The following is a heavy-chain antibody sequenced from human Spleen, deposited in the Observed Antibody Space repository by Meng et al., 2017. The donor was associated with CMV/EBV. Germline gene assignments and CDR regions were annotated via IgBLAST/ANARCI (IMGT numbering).Heavy chain of an antibody. D-gene: IGHD3-22*01. CDR3: ARDIRDAYDSSLYYFDY. V-gene: IGHV3-21*01. J-gene: IGHJ4*02. CDR1: GFTFSSYS. Sequence: GESLKISCAASGFTFSSYSMNWVRQAPGKGLEWVSSISSSSSYIYYADSVKGRFTISRDNAKNSLYLQMNSLRAEDTAVYYCARDIRDAYDSSLYYFDYWGQGTLVTVSS. CDR2: ISSSSSYI.